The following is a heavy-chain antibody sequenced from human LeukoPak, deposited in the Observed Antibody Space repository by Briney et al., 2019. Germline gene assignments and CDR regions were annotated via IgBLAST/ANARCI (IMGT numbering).Heavy chain of an antibody. CDR2: INPNSGGT. Sequence: ASVKVSCKASGYTFTGYYMHWVRQAPGQGLEWMGWINPNSGGTNYAQKFQGRVTMTRDTSISTAYMELSSLRSDDTAVYYCARDRSSAESPYGMDVWGQGTTVTVSS. CDR3: ARDRSSAESPYGMDV. D-gene: IGHD6-6*01. V-gene: IGHV1-2*02. CDR1: GYTFTGYY. J-gene: IGHJ6*02.